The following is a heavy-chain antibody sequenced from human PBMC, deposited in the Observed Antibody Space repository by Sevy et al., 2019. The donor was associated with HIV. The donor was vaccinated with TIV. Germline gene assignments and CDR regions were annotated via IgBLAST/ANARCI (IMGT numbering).Heavy chain of an antibody. Sequence: GGSLRLSCAASRLSFREHAFHWVRQAPGKGLEWLAVVSYDGVNTFYADSVKGRFTLSRDSSRNTVYLQMHSLRPEDTAMYYCAREGMGDTVYVWGMGYFAFWGQGALVTVSS. V-gene: IGHV3-30-3*01. D-gene: IGHD3-16*01. J-gene: IGHJ4*02. CDR1: RLSFREHA. CDR2: VSYDGVNT. CDR3: AREGMGDTVYVWGMGYFAF.